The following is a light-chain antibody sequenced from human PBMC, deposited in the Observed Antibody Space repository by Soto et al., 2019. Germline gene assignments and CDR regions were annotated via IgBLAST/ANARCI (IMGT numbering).Light chain of an antibody. CDR1: ATDVGAYNY. V-gene: IGLV2-14*01. CDR2: AVT. Sequence: QSALTQPASVSGSPGQSITISCTGTATDVGAYNYVSWYQQQPGRAPKLIIYAVTDRPSGVADRFSGSKSGDTASLTISVLQAEDEAHYYCSSFTSSTTLLFGGGTKLTVL. CDR3: SSFTSSTTLL. J-gene: IGLJ2*01.